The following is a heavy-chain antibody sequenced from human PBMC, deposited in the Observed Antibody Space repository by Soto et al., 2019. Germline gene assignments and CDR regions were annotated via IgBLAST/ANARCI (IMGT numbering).Heavy chain of an antibody. J-gene: IGHJ4*02. CDR3: VKGEYYYDGSAYYPFDY. D-gene: IGHD3-22*01. V-gene: IGHV3-NL1*01. CDR1: GFTFSDYA. Sequence: PGGSLRLSCAASGFTFSDYAMHWVRQAPGKGLEWVSVIYSGGSTHYADSVKGRFTISRDNSKNTVYLQMNSLRPEDTAVYYCVKGEYYYDGSAYYPFDYWGQGRMVTVSS. CDR2: IYSGGST.